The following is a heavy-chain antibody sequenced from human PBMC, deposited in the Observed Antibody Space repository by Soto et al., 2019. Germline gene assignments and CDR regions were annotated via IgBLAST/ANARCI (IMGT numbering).Heavy chain of an antibody. CDR2: ISGSGSGT. J-gene: IGHJ4*01. CDR1: GFTFSTYA. D-gene: IGHD1-26*01. CDR3: AKDQGNTIVGASRGFAH. V-gene: IGHV3-23*01. Sequence: GGSLRLSCGVSGFTFSTYAMNWVRQAPGKGLEWLSLISGSGSGTYYADSVKGRFTISRDNSENTLYLQMNSLRAEDTAVYYCAKDQGNTIVGASRGFAHWGHGSLVTVSS.